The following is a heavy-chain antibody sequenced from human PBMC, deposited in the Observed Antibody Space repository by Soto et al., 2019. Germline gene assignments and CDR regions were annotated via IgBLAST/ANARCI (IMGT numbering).Heavy chain of an antibody. J-gene: IGHJ5*02. V-gene: IGHV4-34*01. CDR1: GGSFSGYY. D-gene: IGHD2-15*01. CDR2: INHSGGT. Sequence: QVQLQQWGAGLLKPSETLSLTCAVYGGSFSGYYWSWIRQPPGKGLEWIGEINHSGGTNYNPSLKSRVTISVDTSKNQFSLKLSSVTAADTAVYYCARGSIIVVEPNWFDPWGQGTLVTVSS. CDR3: ARGSIIVVEPNWFDP.